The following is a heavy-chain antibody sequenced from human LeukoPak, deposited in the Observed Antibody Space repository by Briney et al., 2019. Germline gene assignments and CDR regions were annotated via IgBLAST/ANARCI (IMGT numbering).Heavy chain of an antibody. D-gene: IGHD3-10*01. CDR3: ARDRTYYGSGSYSY. V-gene: IGHV1-2*02. Sequence: GASVTVSCKASGYTFTGYYMHWVRQAPGQGLEWMEWINPNSGGTNYAQKFQGRVTMTRDTSISTAYMELSRLRSDDTAVYYCARDRTYYGSGSYSYWGQGTLVTVSS. J-gene: IGHJ4*02. CDR1: GYTFTGYY. CDR2: INPNSGGT.